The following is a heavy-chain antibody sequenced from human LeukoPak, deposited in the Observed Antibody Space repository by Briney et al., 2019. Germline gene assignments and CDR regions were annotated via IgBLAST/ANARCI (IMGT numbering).Heavy chain of an antibody. D-gene: IGHD2-21*02. CDR1: GGSISGYY. CDR2: IYYSGST. CDR3: ARVAYWGGYCYSFDY. V-gene: IGHV4-59*01. J-gene: IGHJ4*02. Sequence: SETLSLTCTVSGGSISGYYWSWIRQPPGKGLEWIAYIYYSGSTNYNPSLKSRVTISVDTSKKQFSLKLSSVTAADTAVYYWARVAYWGGYCYSFDYWGQGTLVTVSS.